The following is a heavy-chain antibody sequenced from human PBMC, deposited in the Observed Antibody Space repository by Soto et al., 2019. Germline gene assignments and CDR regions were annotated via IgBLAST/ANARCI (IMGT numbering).Heavy chain of an antibody. CDR2: ISSAGST. J-gene: IGHJ6*02. Sequence: PGGSLRLSCAASGFTFSKFTMNWVRQAPGKGLEWISHISSAGSTYYADSVKGRFTISRDNSKNTLYLQMNSLRAEDTAVYYCARDRGYDILTGYYPPVSYYYYGMDVWGQGTTVTVSS. V-gene: IGHV3-66*01. CDR1: GFTFSKFT. D-gene: IGHD3-9*01. CDR3: ARDRGYDILTGYYPPVSYYYYGMDV.